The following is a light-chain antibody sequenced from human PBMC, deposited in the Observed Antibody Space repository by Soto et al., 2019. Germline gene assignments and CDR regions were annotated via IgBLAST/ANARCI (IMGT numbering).Light chain of an antibody. CDR1: SGSIASGY. V-gene: IGLV6-57*03. CDR3: QSYHSSTPYV. Sequence: NFMLTQPHSVSESPGKTVTISCTRSSGSIASGYVQWYQQRPGSAPTTVIYEDNQRPSGVSDRFSGSIDTSSNSASLTISWLKTEDEADYYCQSYHSSTPYVFGTGTKLTVL. J-gene: IGLJ1*01. CDR2: EDN.